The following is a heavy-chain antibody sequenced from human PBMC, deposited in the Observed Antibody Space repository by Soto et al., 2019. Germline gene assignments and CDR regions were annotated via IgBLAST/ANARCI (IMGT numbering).Heavy chain of an antibody. V-gene: IGHV1-18*01. CDR3: ASLGVPAAMGDYYYGMDV. CDR1: GYTFTSYG. Sequence: ASVKVSCKASGYTFTSYGISWVRQAPGQGLEWMGWISAYNGNTNYAQKLQGGVTMTTDTSTSTAYMELRSLRSDDTAVYYCASLGVPAAMGDYYYGMDVGGQGTTVTVSS. D-gene: IGHD2-2*01. J-gene: IGHJ6*02. CDR2: ISAYNGNT.